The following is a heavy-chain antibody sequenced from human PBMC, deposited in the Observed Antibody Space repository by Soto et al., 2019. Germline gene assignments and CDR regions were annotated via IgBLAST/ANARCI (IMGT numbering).Heavy chain of an antibody. CDR3: ARGAEGFFPVSGIYFYFDH. CDR1: GYIFTDHL. CDR2: VHPDSGGT. Sequence: ASVKVSCKTSGYIFTDHLIHWVRQSPGQGLQWVGWVHPDSGGTNVAQAFQDRVTMTADTSITTAYMDLARLRPDDTAIFYCARGAEGFFPVSGIYFYFDHWGQGTPVTVSS. V-gene: IGHV1-2*02. J-gene: IGHJ4*02. D-gene: IGHD3-22*01.